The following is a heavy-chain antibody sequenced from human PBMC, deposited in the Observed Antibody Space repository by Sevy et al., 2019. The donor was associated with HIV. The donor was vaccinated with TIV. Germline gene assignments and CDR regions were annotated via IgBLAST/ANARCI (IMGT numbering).Heavy chain of an antibody. Sequence: GGSLRLSCAASGFTFSSYGMHWVRQAPGKGLEWVAVIWYDGSNKYYADSVKGRFTISRDNSKNTLYLQMNSLRAEDTAVYYCARDKIREVDDFWCGSVNWFDPWGQGTLVTVSS. CDR3: ARDKIREVDDFWCGSVNWFDP. D-gene: IGHD3-3*01. V-gene: IGHV3-33*01. CDR2: IWYDGSNK. J-gene: IGHJ5*02. CDR1: GFTFSSYG.